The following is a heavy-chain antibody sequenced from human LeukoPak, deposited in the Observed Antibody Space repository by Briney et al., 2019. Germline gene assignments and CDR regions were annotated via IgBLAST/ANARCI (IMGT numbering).Heavy chain of an antibody. D-gene: IGHD2-15*01. Sequence: GGSLRLSCAASGFTFSSYEMNWVRQAPGKGLEWVSYISSSGSTMYYADSVKGRFTISRDNARNSLFLQMNSLRAEDTALYYCAREQDREASATIVGDYWGQGTLVTVSS. J-gene: IGHJ4*02. CDR3: AREQDREASATIVGDY. CDR2: ISSSGSTM. V-gene: IGHV3-48*03. CDR1: GFTFSSYE.